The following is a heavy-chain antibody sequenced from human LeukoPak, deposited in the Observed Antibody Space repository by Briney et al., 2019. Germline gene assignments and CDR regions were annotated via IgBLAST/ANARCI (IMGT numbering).Heavy chain of an antibody. J-gene: IGHJ4*02. V-gene: IGHV3-48*01. Sequence: TGGSLRLSCAASGFSFSTYSMNWVRQAPGKGLEWVSYISSSSSAIYHTDSVKGRFTISRDDAKNSVYLQMNSLRTEDTAVYYCGTGDPRFDYWGQGILVTVSS. CDR1: GFSFSTYS. D-gene: IGHD7-27*01. CDR3: GTGDPRFDY. CDR2: ISSSSSAI.